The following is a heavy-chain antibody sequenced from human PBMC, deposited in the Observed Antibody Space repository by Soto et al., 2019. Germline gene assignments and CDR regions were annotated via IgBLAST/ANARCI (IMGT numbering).Heavy chain of an antibody. D-gene: IGHD2-15*01. J-gene: IGHJ1*01. Sequence: ASVKVSCKASGYIFTAYSMHWVRQAPGQGLEWMGVVNPSGGSTNYAQKFQGRITMTRDTSTSTVYMDLSSLTSEDTAVYYCAREENCSDGICHSEYVQRWGQ. CDR3: AREENCSDGICHSEYVQR. CDR2: VNPSGGST. V-gene: IGHV1-46*01. CDR1: GYIFTAYS.